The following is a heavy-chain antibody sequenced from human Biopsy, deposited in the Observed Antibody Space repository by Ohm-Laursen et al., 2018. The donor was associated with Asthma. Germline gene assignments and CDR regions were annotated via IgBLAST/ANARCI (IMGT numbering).Heavy chain of an antibody. CDR2: SDHRGST. CDR1: ALSVRDYY. D-gene: IGHD3-3*01. V-gene: IGHV4-34*01. J-gene: IGHJ6*02. Sequence: SETPSLTCSIYALSVRDYYWTWVRQSPGKGLEWIGESDHRGSTKVSPTLKSRVTISKDTSAFNFSLKVRSVTATDTAIYYCAGGPEWSGLDVWGQGTTVTVSS. CDR3: AGGPEWSGLDV.